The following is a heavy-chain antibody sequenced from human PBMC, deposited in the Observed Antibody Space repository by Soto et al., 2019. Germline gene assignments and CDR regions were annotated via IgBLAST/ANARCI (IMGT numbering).Heavy chain of an antibody. D-gene: IGHD3-3*01. V-gene: IGHV4-39*01. J-gene: IGHJ4*02. Sequence: QLQLQESGPGLVKPSETLSLTCTVSGGSISSSSYYWGWIRQPPGKGLEWIGSIYYSGSTYYNPSPKSRVTISVDTSKNQFSLKLSSVTAADTAVYYCARQNYDFWSGYYIDYWGQGTLVTVSS. CDR2: IYYSGST. CDR1: GGSISSSSYY. CDR3: ARQNYDFWSGYYIDY.